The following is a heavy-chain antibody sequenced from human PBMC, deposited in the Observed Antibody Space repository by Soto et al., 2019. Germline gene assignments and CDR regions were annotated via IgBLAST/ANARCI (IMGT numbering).Heavy chain of an antibody. Sequence: PGGSLRLSCAAYGFTFTSNSMNWVRQAPGKGLEWISYITSSSTTIHYADSVKGRFTISRDNAKNSVYLQLNSLRDEDTALYYCARGRVGTAYFDYWGQGALVTVSS. CDR3: ARGRVGTAYFDY. CDR1: GFTFTSNS. D-gene: IGHD2-21*02. V-gene: IGHV3-48*02. CDR2: ITSSSTTI. J-gene: IGHJ4*02.